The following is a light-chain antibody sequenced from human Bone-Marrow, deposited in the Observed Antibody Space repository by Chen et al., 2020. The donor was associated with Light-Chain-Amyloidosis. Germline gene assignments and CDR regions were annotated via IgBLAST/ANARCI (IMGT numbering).Light chain of an antibody. J-gene: IGKJ1*01. CDR3: QQSNSYPWT. Sequence: DLQLSQSPSTLSASVGDRVTITCRASQSMDSWVAWYQQKPGRAPKVLIYKTSNLQNGVPSRFSGSGSGTEFTLTISSLQPDDFATYFCQQSNSYPWTFGQGTQVEIK. CDR1: QSMDSW. V-gene: IGKV1-5*03. CDR2: KTS.